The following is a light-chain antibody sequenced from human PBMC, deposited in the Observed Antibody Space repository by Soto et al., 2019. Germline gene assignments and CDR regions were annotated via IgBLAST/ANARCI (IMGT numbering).Light chain of an antibody. V-gene: IGKV3-20*01. CDR2: GAS. Sequence: EIVLTQSPGTLSLSPGERATLSCRASQSVSSSYLAWYQQKPGQTPRLLFYGASSRATGIPDRFSGSGSGTDFTLNISILEPEDFAVYYCQQYGSSPFTFGPGTKVDIK. CDR1: QSVSSSY. J-gene: IGKJ3*01. CDR3: QQYGSSPFT.